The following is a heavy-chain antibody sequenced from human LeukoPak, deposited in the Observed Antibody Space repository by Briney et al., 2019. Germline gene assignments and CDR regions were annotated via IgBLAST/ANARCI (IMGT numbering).Heavy chain of an antibody. CDR2: IYHSGST. J-gene: IGHJ6*02. CDR3: ARVDQQRAPYGMDV. Sequence: PSETLSLTCTVSGGSISSYSWSWIRQPPGKGLEWIGYIYHSGSTYYNPSLKSRVTISVDRSKNQFSLKLSSVTAADTAVYYCARVDQQRAPYGMDVWGQGTTVTVSS. D-gene: IGHD6-25*01. CDR1: GGSISSYS. V-gene: IGHV4-30-2*01.